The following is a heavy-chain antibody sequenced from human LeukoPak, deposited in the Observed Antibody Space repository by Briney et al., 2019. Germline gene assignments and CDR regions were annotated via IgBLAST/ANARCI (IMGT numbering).Heavy chain of an antibody. CDR3: ARRASGWYVDY. CDR1: GYSFTSYW. V-gene: IGHV5-51*01. J-gene: IGHJ4*02. Sequence: GESLKISYKGSGYSFTSYWIGWVRQMPGKGLEWMGIIYSPSFQGQVTISADKSISTAYLQWSSLKASDTAMYYCARRASGWYVDYWGQGTLVTVSS. D-gene: IGHD6-19*01. CDR2: IY.